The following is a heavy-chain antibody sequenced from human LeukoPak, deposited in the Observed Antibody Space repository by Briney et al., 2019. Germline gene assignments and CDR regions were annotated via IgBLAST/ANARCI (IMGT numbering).Heavy chain of an antibody. CDR3: ARGSKDFWSGYYYYMDV. D-gene: IGHD3-3*01. CDR1: GFTFSSYW. J-gene: IGHJ6*03. Sequence: GGSLRLSRAASGFTFSSYWMHWVRQAPGKGLVWVSRINSDGSSTSYADSVKGRFTISRDNAKNTLYLQMNSLRAEDTAVYYCARGSKDFWSGYYYYMDVWGKGTTVAVSS. V-gene: IGHV3-74*01. CDR2: INSDGSST.